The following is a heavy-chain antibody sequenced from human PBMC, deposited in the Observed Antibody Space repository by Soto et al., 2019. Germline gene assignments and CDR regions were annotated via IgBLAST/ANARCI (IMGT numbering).Heavy chain of an antibody. CDR2: IYYSGST. D-gene: IGHD6-6*01. CDR3: ARRSSSPYYYYYGMDV. CDR1: GGFISSYY. J-gene: IGHJ6*02. Sequence: ASETLSLTCTVSGGFISSYYWSWIRQPPGKGLEWIGYIYYSGSTKYNPSLKSRVNKSVDTSKNQFSLKLSSVTAADTAMYYCARRSSSPYYYYYGMDVWGQGTTVTVSS. V-gene: IGHV4-59*08.